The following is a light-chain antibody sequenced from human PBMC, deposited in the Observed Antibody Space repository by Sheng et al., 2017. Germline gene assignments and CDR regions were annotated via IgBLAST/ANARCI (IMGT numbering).Light chain of an antibody. CDR3: QQRKTWPLT. J-gene: IGKJ4*01. Sequence: EIVLTQSPGTLSVSPGERVTLSCRASERVSGNYLAWYQQKPGQGPRLLVYETSKRATGVPARFSGSGSGTDFTLTINNLQPEDFAVYYCQQRKTWPLTFGGGTKVEI. CDR2: ETS. CDR1: ERVSGNY. V-gene: IGKV3D-20*02.